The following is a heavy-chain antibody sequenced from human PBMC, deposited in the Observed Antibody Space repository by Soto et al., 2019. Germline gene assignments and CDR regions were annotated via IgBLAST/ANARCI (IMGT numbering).Heavy chain of an antibody. Sequence: TLSLTCAVSGYSISSVYYWGWIRQPPGKGLEWIGSIYHSGSTYYNPSLKSRVTISVDTSKNQFSLKLSSVTAADTAVYYCARVVVVVVAASYYFDYWGQGTLVTVSS. CDR3: ARVVVVVVAASYYFDY. J-gene: IGHJ4*02. CDR1: GYSISSVYY. V-gene: IGHV4-38-2*01. CDR2: IYHSGST. D-gene: IGHD2-15*01.